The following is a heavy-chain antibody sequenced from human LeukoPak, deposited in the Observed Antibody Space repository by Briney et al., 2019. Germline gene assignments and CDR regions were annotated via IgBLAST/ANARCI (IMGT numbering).Heavy chain of an antibody. CDR2: IYSGGST. J-gene: IGHJ4*02. CDR3: AKIAETSGTYGQGFDY. CDR1: GFTVSSNY. Sequence: GGSLRLSCAASGFTVSSNYMSWVRQGPGKGLEWVSTIYSGGSTYYADSVTGRFTISRNNSKNTLYLQMNSLRVEDTAVYYCAKIAETSGTYGQGFDYWGQGTLVTVSS. V-gene: IGHV3-53*01. D-gene: IGHD1-26*01.